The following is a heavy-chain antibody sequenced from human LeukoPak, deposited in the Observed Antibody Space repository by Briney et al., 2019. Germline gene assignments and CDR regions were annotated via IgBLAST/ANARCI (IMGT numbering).Heavy chain of an antibody. V-gene: IGHV4-59*01. D-gene: IGHD1-26*01. CDR3: ARTSGSYFYYYGMDV. CDR2: IYYSGST. J-gene: IGHJ6*02. Sequence: SETLSLACTVSGGSISSYYWSWIRQPPGKGLEWIGYIYYSGSTNYNPSLKSRVTISVDTSKNQFSLKLSSVTAADTAVYYCARTSGSYFYYYGMDVWGQGTTVTVSS. CDR1: GGSISSYY.